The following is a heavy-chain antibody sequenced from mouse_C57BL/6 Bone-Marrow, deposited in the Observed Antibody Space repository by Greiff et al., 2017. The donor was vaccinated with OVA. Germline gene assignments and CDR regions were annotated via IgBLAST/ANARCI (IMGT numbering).Heavy chain of an antibody. CDR2: INPYNGDT. Sequence: EVQLQQSGPELVKPGDSVKISCKASGYSFTGYFMNWVMQSHGKSLEWIGRINPYNGDTFYNQKFKGKATFTVDKSSSTAHMELRSLTSEDSAVYYCARVVYYGSSPPWFAYWGQGTLVTVSA. J-gene: IGHJ3*01. CDR3: ARVVYYGSSPPWFAY. CDR1: GYSFTGYF. V-gene: IGHV1-20*01. D-gene: IGHD1-1*01.